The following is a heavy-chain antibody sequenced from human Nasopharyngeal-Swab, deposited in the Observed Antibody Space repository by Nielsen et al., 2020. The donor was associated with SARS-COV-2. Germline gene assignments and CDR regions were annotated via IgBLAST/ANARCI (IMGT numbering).Heavy chain of an antibody. D-gene: IGHD2-2*03. J-gene: IGHJ4*02. CDR2: ISWNSGSI. V-gene: IGHV3-9*01. CDR3: ARGTLRLDIVVVPAVYFDY. Sequence: VRQAPGKSLEWVSGISWNSGSIGYADSVKGRFTISRDNAKNSLYLQMNSLRAEDTAVYYCARGTLRLDIVVVPAVYFDYWGQGTLVTVSS.